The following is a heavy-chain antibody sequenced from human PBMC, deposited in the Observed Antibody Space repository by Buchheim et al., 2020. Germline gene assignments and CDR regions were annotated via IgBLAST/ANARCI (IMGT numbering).Heavy chain of an antibody. J-gene: IGHJ5*02. CDR2: INHSGST. D-gene: IGHD6-13*01. V-gene: IGHV4-34*01. Sequence: QVQLQQWGAGLLKPSETLSLTCAVYGGSFSGYYWSWIRQPPGKGLEWIGEINHSGSTNYNPSLKSRVTISVDTSKNQFSLKLSSVTAADTAVYYCARGLYDSSSWYGTDWFDPWGQGTL. CDR1: GGSFSGYY. CDR3: ARGLYDSSSWYGTDWFDP.